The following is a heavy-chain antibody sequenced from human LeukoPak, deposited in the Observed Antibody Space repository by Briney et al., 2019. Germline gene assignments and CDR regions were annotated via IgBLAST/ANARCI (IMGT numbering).Heavy chain of an antibody. D-gene: IGHD3-3*01. CDR1: GFTFYTYA. J-gene: IGHJ4*02. V-gene: IGHV3-23*01. CDR2: ISGSGGTT. Sequence: PGGSLRLSCAASGFTFYTYAMNWVRQAPGKGLQWVAAISGSGGTTYYADSVKGRFTISRDNSKNTVYMQLSSLRAEDTAVYYCAKDPSAFLVDCWGQGTLVTVSS. CDR3: AKDPSAFLVDC.